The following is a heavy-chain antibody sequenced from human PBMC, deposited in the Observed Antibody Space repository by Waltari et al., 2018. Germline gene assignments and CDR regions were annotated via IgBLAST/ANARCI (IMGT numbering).Heavy chain of an antibody. CDR2: IWYDGSNK. D-gene: IGHD3-16*01. V-gene: IGHV3-33*01. CDR3: ARSHDLPLGTGRFDY. Sequence: QVQLVESGGGVVQPGRSLRLSCAASGFTFSSYGMHWVRQAPGKGLEWVAVIWYDGSNKYYADSVKGRFTISRDNSKNTLYLQMNSLRSDDTAVYYCARSHDLPLGTGRFDYWGQGTPVTVSS. J-gene: IGHJ4*02. CDR1: GFTFSSYG.